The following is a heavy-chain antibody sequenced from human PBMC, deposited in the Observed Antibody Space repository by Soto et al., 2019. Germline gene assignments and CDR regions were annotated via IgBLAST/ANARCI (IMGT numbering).Heavy chain of an antibody. J-gene: IGHJ6*02. CDR3: ARGAYYGDYEDYYYYYYGMDV. V-gene: IGHV7-4-1*01. CDR1: GYTFTSYA. Sequence: GASVKVSCKASGYTFTSYAMNWVRQAPGQGLEWMGWINTNTGNPTYAQGFTGRFVFSLDTSVSTAYLQICSLKAEDTAVYYCARGAYYGDYEDYYYYYYGMDVWGQGTTVTVSS. D-gene: IGHD4-17*01. CDR2: INTNTGNP.